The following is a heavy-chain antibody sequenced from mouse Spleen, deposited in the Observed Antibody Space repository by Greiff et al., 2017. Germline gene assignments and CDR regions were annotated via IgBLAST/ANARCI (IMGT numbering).Heavy chain of an antibody. Sequence: EVMLVESVAELVRPGASVKLSCTASGFNIKNTYMHWVKQRPEQGLEWIGRIDPANGNTKYAPKFQGKATITADTSSNTAYLQLSSLTSEDTAIYYWARSLYYDYDGADWGQGTLVTVSA. D-gene: IGHD2-4*01. CDR2: IDPANGNT. J-gene: IGHJ3*01. V-gene: IGHV14-3*01. CDR3: ARSLYYDYDGAD. CDR1: GFNIKNTY.